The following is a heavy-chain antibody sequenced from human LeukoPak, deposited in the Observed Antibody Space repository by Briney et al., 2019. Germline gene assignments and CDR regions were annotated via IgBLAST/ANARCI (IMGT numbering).Heavy chain of an antibody. V-gene: IGHV3-7*01. J-gene: IGHJ4*02. CDR1: GSTFGSNW. CDR2: INQDGSVR. D-gene: IGHD6-19*01. CDR3: ARDPSTASAWFYFDL. Sequence: PGGSLRLSCAASGSTFGSNWMSWVRQAPGKGLEWVAHINQDGSVRYYVDSVKGRFTISRDNTKNSLYLQMNNLRVDDTAIYYCARDPSTASAWFYFDLWGQGTLVTVSS.